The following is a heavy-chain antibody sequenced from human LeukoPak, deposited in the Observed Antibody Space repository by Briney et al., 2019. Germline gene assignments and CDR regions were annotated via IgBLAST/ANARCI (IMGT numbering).Heavy chain of an antibody. Sequence: SETLSLTCTVSGGSISSYYWSWIRQPPGKGLEWIGYIYYSGSTNYNPSLKSRVTISVATSKNQFSLKLSSVTAADTAVYYCARTNIIVDTDNWFDPWGQGTLVTVSS. D-gene: IGHD5-18*01. J-gene: IGHJ5*02. CDR1: GGSISSYY. V-gene: IGHV4-59*01. CDR2: IYYSGST. CDR3: ARTNIIVDTDNWFDP.